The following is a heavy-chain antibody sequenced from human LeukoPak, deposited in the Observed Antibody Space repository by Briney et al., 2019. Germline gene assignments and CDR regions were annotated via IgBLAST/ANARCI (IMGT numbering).Heavy chain of an antibody. D-gene: IGHD3-10*01. CDR1: GFTFSSYS. J-gene: IGHJ6*03. Sequence: PGGSLRLSCAASGFTFSSYSMNWVRQAPGKGLEWVSSISISSSYIYYADSVKGRFTISRDNAKNSLYLQMNSLRAEDTAVYYCARGGVLLWFGESRGYYMDVWGKGTTVTVSS. CDR2: ISISSSYI. CDR3: ARGGVLLWFGESRGYYMDV. V-gene: IGHV3-21*01.